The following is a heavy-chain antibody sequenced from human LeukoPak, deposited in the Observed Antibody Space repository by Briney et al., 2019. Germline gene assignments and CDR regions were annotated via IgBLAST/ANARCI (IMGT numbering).Heavy chain of an antibody. CDR3: AGGPAAVHP. V-gene: IGHV4-34*12. CDR2: ILHTGRT. CDR1: GYSLTNHF. Sequence: PSETLSLTCAVHGYSLTNHFWIWIRQPPGKGLEWIGEILHTGRTNYNPSFKSRVTISLDTSKNQFFLNLTSVTAADTAVYFCAGGPAAVHPWGQGTLVTVSS. D-gene: IGHD6-13*01. J-gene: IGHJ5*02.